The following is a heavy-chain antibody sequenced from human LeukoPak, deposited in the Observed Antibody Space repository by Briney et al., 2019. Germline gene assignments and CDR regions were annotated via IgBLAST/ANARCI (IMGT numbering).Heavy chain of an antibody. CDR2: IYYSGST. D-gene: IGHD3-16*02. CDR3: ASAHYDYVWGSYRPFDY. Sequence: SETLSLTCTVSGGSVSSGSYYWSWIRQPPGKGLEWFGYIYYSGSTNYNPSLKSRVTISVDTSKNQFSLKLSSVTAADTAVYYCASAHYDYVWGSYRPFDYWGQGTLVTVSS. V-gene: IGHV4-61*01. J-gene: IGHJ4*02. CDR1: GGSVSSGSYY.